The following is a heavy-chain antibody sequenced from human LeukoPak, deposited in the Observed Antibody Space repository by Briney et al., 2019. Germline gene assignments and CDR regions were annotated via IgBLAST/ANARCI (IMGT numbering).Heavy chain of an antibody. CDR2: IYPGGSA. D-gene: IGHD3-3*01. CDR1: EFSVSSTY. Sequence: GGSLRLSCAASEFSVSSTYITWLRQAPGKGLEWVSVIYPGGSALYADSVQGRFTISRDIPQNIVYLQINNLRAEDTAVYYCARDRRSGLGHAFDIWGQGTMVTVSS. J-gene: IGHJ3*02. CDR3: ARDRRSGLGHAFDI. V-gene: IGHV3-53*01.